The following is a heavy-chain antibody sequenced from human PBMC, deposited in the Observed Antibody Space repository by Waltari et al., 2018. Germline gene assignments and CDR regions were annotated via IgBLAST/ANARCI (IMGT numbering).Heavy chain of an antibody. V-gene: IGHV6-1*01. Sequence: QVQLQQSGPGLVKPSQTLSLTSAISGDSVSSISAAWHWIRQSPSSGLEWLGRTYDRSKWYNDYAVSVKSRITIHPDTSKNQFSLQLNSVTPEDTAVYYCARAADYDFWSGFYTGFDYWGQGTLVTVSS. D-gene: IGHD3-3*01. CDR3: ARAADYDFWSGFYTGFDY. CDR1: GDSVSSISAA. J-gene: IGHJ4*02. CDR2: TYDRSKWYN.